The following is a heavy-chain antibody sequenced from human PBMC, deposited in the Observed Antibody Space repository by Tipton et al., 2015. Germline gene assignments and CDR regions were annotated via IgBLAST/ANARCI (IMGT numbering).Heavy chain of an antibody. V-gene: IGHV4-4*07. J-gene: IGHJ4*02. CDR3: GRDRLAVAGIDY. CDR1: GDSFRDYY. Sequence: QLVQSGAEVKPSETLSLTCTVSGDSFRDYYWAWIRQPAGKGLEWIGHIYSSGSSKYNPSLKSRATMSIDTPKNQFSLKLTSVTAADTAIYYCGRDRLAVAGIDYWGQGTLVTVSS. D-gene: IGHD6-19*01. CDR2: IYSSGSS.